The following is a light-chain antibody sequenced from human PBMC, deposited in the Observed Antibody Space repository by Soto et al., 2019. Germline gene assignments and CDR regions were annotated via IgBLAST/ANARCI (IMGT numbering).Light chain of an antibody. J-gene: IGKJ5*01. CDR1: HTISSW. CDR2: KAS. CDR3: QQYNSYSGVT. V-gene: IGKV1-5*03. Sequence: DIQMTQSPSTLSVSVVYRFTITCRASHTISSWLAWYQQKPGKAPKLLIYKASTLKSGVPSSFSGSGSGTEFTLTISSLQPDDFATYYCQQYNSYSGVTFGQGTQLEIK.